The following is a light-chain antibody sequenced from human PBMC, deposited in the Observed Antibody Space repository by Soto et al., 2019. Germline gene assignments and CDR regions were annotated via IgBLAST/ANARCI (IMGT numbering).Light chain of an antibody. J-gene: IGLJ2*01. V-gene: IGLV1-40*01. CDR2: GNT. CDR3: QSYDSSLSGGI. Sequence: QSVLTQPPSVSGAPGQRVTISCTGRSSNIGAHYDVHWYQQLPGTAPKLLIYGNTNRPSGVPDRFSGSKSGTSASLAITGLQAEDEADYYCQSYDSSLSGGIFGGGTKLTVL. CDR1: SSNIGAHYD.